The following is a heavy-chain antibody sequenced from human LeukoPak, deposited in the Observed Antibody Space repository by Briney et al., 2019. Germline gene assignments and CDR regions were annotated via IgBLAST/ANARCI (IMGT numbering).Heavy chain of an antibody. D-gene: IGHD3-3*01. CDR2: ISSSSSYI. CDR1: GFTFSSYS. V-gene: IGHV3-21*01. J-gene: IGHJ6*02. CDR3: ARDREYYDFWSGYSSYYYGMDV. Sequence: PGGSLRLSCAASGFTFSSYSMNWVRRAPGKGLEWVSSISSSSSYIYYADSVKGRFTISRDNSKNTLYLQMNSLRAEDTAVYYCARDREYYDFWSGYSSYYYGMDVWGQGTTVTVSS.